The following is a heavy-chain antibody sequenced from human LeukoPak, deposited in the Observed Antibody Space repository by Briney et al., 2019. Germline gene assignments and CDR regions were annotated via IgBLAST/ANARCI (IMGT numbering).Heavy chain of an antibody. D-gene: IGHD1-26*01. CDR1: GGSISTSNYY. Sequence: SETLSLTCTVSGGSISTSNYYWGWVRQPPGKGLEWIGSIYYSGSTYYNPSLKSRVSISVDTSKNQFSLRLSSVTAADTALYYCARGFPLYSGTYSDTFDIWGRGTMVTVSS. CDR2: IYYSGST. CDR3: ARGFPLYSGTYSDTFDI. V-gene: IGHV4-39*07. J-gene: IGHJ3*02.